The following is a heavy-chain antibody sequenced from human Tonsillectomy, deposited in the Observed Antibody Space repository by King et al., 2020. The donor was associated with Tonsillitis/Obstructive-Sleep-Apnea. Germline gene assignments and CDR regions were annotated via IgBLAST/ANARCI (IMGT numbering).Heavy chain of an antibody. CDR1: GGTFSSYA. J-gene: IGHJ4*02. D-gene: IGHD1-26*01. V-gene: IGHV1-69*12. CDR3: ARGPFSGSYDGPLYFDY. Sequence: QLVQSGAEVKKPGSSVKVSCKASGGTFSSYAISWVRQAPGQGLEGMGGSIHSFCTANDAQKFQGRVTITAEESTSTAYMELRSLRSEDTAVYYCARGPFSGSYDGPLYFDYWGQGTLVTVSS. CDR2: SIHSFCTA.